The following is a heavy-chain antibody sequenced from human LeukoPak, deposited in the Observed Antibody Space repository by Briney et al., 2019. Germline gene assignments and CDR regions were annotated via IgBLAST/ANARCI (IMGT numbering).Heavy chain of an antibody. J-gene: IGHJ4*02. CDR3: TAIHPDD. V-gene: IGHV3-74*01. Sequence: GGSLRLSCAASGYSLSTYWMHWVRQAPGKGLVWVARIKSDESKTDYAASVKGRFTISRDDANNILYLQMNSLRVDDTAVYYCTAIHPDDWGQGTVVTVSS. CDR2: IKSDESKT. CDR1: GYSLSTYW. D-gene: IGHD2-21*02.